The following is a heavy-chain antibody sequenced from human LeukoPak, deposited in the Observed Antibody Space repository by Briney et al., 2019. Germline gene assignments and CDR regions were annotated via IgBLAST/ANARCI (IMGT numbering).Heavy chain of an antibody. J-gene: IGHJ4*02. CDR1: GGSISSYY. D-gene: IGHD2-8*01. CDR3: ARFRCADGVCYPEDY. V-gene: IGHV4-59*01. Sequence: PSETLSLTCTVSGGSISSYYWSWIRQPPGKGLEWIGYIYYSGSTNYNPSLKSRVTISVDTSKNQFSLKLSSVTAADTAVYYCARFRCADGVCYPEDYWGQGTLVTVSS. CDR2: IYYSGST.